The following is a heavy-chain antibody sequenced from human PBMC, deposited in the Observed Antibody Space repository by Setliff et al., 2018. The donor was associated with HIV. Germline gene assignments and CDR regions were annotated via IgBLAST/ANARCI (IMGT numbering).Heavy chain of an antibody. CDR1: GFIFSAYS. CDR2: ISSSSSTI. Sequence: GGSLRLSCAASGFIFSAYSMNWVRQAPGKGLEWVSSISSSSSTIYYADSVKGRFTISRDNSKNSLYLQMDSLGAEDTAVYYCAKDNLYSSGIYQFDYWGQGTMVTVSS. V-gene: IGHV3-21*04. CDR3: AKDNLYSSGIYQFDY. J-gene: IGHJ4*02. D-gene: IGHD3-10*01.